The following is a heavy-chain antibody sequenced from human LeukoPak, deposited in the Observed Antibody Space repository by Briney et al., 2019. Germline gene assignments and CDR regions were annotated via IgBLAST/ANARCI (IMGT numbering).Heavy chain of an antibody. Sequence: GGSLRLSCAASGFTFSNYWMSWVRQTPGKGLEWVANIKEDGSDKHYVDSLEGRFTISRDNAKNSLYLQMNSLRAEDTAVYYCAKDRTRQAYWGQGTLVTVSS. CDR3: AKDRTRQAY. J-gene: IGHJ4*02. V-gene: IGHV3-7*03. D-gene: IGHD3-3*01. CDR2: IKEDGSDK. CDR1: GFTFSNYW.